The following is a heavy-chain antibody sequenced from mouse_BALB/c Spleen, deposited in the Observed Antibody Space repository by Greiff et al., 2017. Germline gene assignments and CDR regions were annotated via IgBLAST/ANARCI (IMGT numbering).Heavy chain of an antibody. J-gene: IGHJ1*01. V-gene: IGHV1-82*01. CDR1: GYAFSSSW. CDR3: ARYYGSSYDWYFDV. D-gene: IGHD1-1*01. CDR2: IYPGDGDT. Sequence: QVQLKESGPELVKPGASVKISCKASGYAFSSSWMNWVKQRPGQGLEWIGRIYPGDGDTNYNGKFKGKATLTADKSSSTAYMQLSSLTSVDSAVYFCARYYGSSYDWYFDVWGAGTTVTVSS.